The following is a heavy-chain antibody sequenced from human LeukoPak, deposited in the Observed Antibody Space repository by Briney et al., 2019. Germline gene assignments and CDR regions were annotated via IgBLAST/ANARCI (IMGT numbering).Heavy chain of an antibody. V-gene: IGHV3-23*01. J-gene: IGHJ6*02. CDR3: AKDQLSVGATTSYYYYGMDV. CDR1: GFTVSNNH. Sequence: PGGSLRLSCAASGFTVSNNHMSWVRQAPGKGLEWVSAISGSGGSTYYADSVKGRFTISRDNSKNTLYLQMNSLRAEDTAVYYCAKDQLSVGATTSYYYYGMDVWGQGTTVTVSS. D-gene: IGHD1-26*01. CDR2: ISGSGGST.